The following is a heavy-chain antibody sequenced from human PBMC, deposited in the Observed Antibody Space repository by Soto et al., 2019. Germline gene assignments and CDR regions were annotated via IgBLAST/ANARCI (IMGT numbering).Heavy chain of an antibody. J-gene: IGHJ4*02. D-gene: IGHD2-15*01. V-gene: IGHV4-34*01. CDR1: GGSFSGYY. Sequence: SETLSLTCAVYGGSFSGYYWSWIRQPPGKGLEWIGEINHSGSTNYNPSLKSRVTISVDKSKNQFSLKLSSVTAADTAVYYCAREQCSVGSCYSHYWGQGTLVTVSS. CDR2: INHSGST. CDR3: AREQCSVGSCYSHY.